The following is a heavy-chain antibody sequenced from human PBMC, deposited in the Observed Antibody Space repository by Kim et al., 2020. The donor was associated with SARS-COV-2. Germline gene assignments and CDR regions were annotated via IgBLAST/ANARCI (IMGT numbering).Heavy chain of an antibody. D-gene: IGHD5-18*01. V-gene: IGHV3-7*03. Sequence: GGSLRLSCAASGFTFSSYWMSWVRQAPGKGLEWVANIKQDGSEKYYVDSVKGRFTISRDNAKNSLYLQMNSLRAEDTAVYYCAREGSRNSYGFFDYWGQGTLVTVSS. CDR3: AREGSRNSYGFFDY. J-gene: IGHJ4*02. CDR1: GFTFSSYW. CDR2: IKQDGSEK.